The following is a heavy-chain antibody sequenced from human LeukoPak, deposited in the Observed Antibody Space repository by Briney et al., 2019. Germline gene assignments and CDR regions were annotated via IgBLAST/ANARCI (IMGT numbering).Heavy chain of an antibody. V-gene: IGHV1-2*02. CDR1: RHTFSACY. CDR3: ATRAGPAATRRTFDY. D-gene: IGHD2-15*01. Sequence: ASVKVSCKTSRHTFSACYIHWVRQAPGQGLEWMGWTNPDSGATNYAENFQGRVTMTRDTSINTVYMALSSLRSNDTAVYYCATRAGPAATRRTFDYWGQGSLVIVSS. J-gene: IGHJ4*02. CDR2: TNPDSGAT.